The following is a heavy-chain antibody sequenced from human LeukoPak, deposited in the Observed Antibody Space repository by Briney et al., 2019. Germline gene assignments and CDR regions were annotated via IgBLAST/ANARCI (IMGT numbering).Heavy chain of an antibody. Sequence: SETLSLTCTVSGGSISSSSYYWGWIRQPPGKGLEWIGSIYYSGSTYYNPSLKSRVTISVDTSKNQFSLKLSSVTAADTAVYYCARGLTFTLWGQGTLVTVSS. CDR3: ARGLTFTL. CDR1: GGSISSSSYY. CDR2: IYYSGST. D-gene: IGHD2-21*01. V-gene: IGHV4-39*01. J-gene: IGHJ1*01.